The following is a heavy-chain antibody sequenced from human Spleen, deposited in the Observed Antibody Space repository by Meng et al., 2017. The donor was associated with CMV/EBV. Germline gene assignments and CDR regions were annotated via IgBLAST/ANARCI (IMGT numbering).Heavy chain of an antibody. CDR2: IAFEGSNK. CDR3: ARESSSRYYFDY. J-gene: IGHJ4*02. CDR1: GFTFSNYG. Sequence: GGSLRLSCAASGFTFSNYGIHWVRQAPGKGLEWVAFIAFEGSNKHYADSVKGRFTISRDNSKNTLYLQMNSLRAEDTAVYYCARESSSRYYFDYWGQGTLVTVSS. D-gene: IGHD6-6*01. V-gene: IGHV3-30*02.